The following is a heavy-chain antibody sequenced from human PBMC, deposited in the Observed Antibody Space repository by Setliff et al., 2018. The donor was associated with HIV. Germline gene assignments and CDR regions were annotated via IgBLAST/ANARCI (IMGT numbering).Heavy chain of an antibody. D-gene: IGHD3-3*01. J-gene: IGHJ5*02. CDR2: FDPEDGET. CDR1: GYTLTELS. Sequence: ASVKVSCKLSGYTLTELSRHWVRQAPGKGLEWMGGFDPEDGETIYAQKFQGRVTMTEDTSTDTAYVELSSLRSEDTAAYYCAFRSGFHVGLDAWGQGTLVTVS. V-gene: IGHV1-24*01. CDR3: AFRSGFHVGLDA.